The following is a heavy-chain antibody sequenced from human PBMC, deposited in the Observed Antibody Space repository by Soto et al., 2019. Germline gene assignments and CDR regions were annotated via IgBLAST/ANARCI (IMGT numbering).Heavy chain of an antibody. Sequence: VRLSCAASRFTFTIYVMHWVRQAPDKGLEWVALISYDGSNQYYADSVKGRFTISRDNSKNTLFLQMNSLRADDTAVYYCAKDQASGQGSFDSWGQGTLVTVSS. V-gene: IGHV3-30*18. J-gene: IGHJ4*02. CDR3: AKDQASGQGSFDS. CDR2: ISYDGSNQ. CDR1: RFTFTIYV.